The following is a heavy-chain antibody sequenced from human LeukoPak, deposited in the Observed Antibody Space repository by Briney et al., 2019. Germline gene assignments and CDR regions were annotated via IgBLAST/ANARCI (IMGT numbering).Heavy chain of an antibody. V-gene: IGHV1-2*02. J-gene: IGHJ4*02. CDR2: INPNSGGT. CDR1: GCTFTGYY. D-gene: IGHD6-25*01. Sequence: GASVQVSCKATGCTFTGYYMHWVRQAPGQGLEWMGWINPNSGGTNYAQKFQGRVTMTRDTSISTAYMELSRLRSDDTAVYYCARTAQRANNDYWGQGTLVTVSS. CDR3: ARTAQRANNDY.